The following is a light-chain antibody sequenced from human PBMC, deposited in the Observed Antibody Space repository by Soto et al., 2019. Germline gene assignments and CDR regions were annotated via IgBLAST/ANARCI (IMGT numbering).Light chain of an antibody. Sequence: VIGITQSPTLLSASTRDRVTISCRVGQGISNSLAWYQQKPGKAPELLIYGASTLHSGVPSRFSGGGSGTDFTLTISSLQSEDFATYYCQQYYGFPPSFAQGTKLEIK. CDR2: GAS. V-gene: IGKV1D-8*01. CDR1: QGISNS. CDR3: QQYYGFPPS. J-gene: IGKJ1*01.